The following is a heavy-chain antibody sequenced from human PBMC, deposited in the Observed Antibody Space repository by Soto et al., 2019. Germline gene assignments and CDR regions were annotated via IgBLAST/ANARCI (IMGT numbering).Heavy chain of an antibody. Sequence: SETLSLTCTVSGGSISSYYWSWIRQPPGKGLEWIGYIYYSGSTNYNPSLKSRVTISVDTSKNQLSLKLSSVTAADTAVYYCARTRDLWFGESTPSYYFDYWGQGTLVTVSS. J-gene: IGHJ4*02. D-gene: IGHD3-10*01. CDR2: IYYSGST. CDR1: GGSISSYY. V-gene: IGHV4-59*08. CDR3: ARTRDLWFGESTPSYYFDY.